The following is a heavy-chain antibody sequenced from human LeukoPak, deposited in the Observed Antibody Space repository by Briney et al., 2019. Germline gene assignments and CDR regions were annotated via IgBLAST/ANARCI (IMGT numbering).Heavy chain of an antibody. V-gene: IGHV4-59*01. CDR3: ARVVSGSYYYYYGMDV. D-gene: IGHD1-26*01. J-gene: IGHJ6*02. Sequence: GSLRLSCAASGFTFSTYAITWVRQAPGKGLEWIGHIYYSGSTNYNPSLKSRVTISVDTSKNQFSLKLSSVTAADTAVYYCARVVSGSYYYYYGMDVWGQGTTVTVSS. CDR1: GFTFSTYA. CDR2: IYYSGST.